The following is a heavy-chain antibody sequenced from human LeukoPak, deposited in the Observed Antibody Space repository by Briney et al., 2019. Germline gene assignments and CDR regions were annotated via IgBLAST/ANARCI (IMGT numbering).Heavy chain of an antibody. V-gene: IGHV4-4*02. CDR1: GGSISSSNW. D-gene: IGHD3-10*02. CDR3: ARDSMFAAFDI. CDR2: IYHSGST. Sequence: SGTLSLTCAVSGGSISSSNWWGWVRQPPGKGLEWIGEIYHSGSTNYNASLKSRVTISVDKSKNQFSLKLTSVTAADTAVYYCARDSMFAAFDIWGQGTMVTVSS. J-gene: IGHJ3*02.